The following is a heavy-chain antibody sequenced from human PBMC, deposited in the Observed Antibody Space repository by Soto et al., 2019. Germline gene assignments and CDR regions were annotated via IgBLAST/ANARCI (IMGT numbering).Heavy chain of an antibody. V-gene: IGHV3-48*01. J-gene: IGHJ6*03. CDR2: ISSSSSTI. CDR3: ARVGRSDYGYYYYYMDV. Sequence: PGGSLRLSWAASGFTFSSYSMNWVRQAPGKGLEWVSYISSSSSTIYYADSVKGRFTISRDNAKNSLYLQMNSLRAEDTAVYYCARVGRSDYGYYYYYMDVWGKGTTVTVSS. D-gene: IGHD4-17*01. CDR1: GFTFSSYS.